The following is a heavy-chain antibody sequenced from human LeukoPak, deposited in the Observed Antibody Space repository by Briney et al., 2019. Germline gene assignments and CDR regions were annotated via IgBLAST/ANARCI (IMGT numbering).Heavy chain of an antibody. D-gene: IGHD2-2*01. CDR2: FFLKGST. J-gene: IGHJ4*02. V-gene: IGHV4-34*12. Sequence: SETLSLTCAVYSGSFSGYYWNWIRQPPGKGLEWIGSFFLKGSTYYNPSLKSRVTISVDTSKNQFSLTLSSVTAADTAVYYCARVARCTSCFDVDYWGQGTLVTVS. CDR1: SGSFSGYY. CDR3: ARVARCTSCFDVDY.